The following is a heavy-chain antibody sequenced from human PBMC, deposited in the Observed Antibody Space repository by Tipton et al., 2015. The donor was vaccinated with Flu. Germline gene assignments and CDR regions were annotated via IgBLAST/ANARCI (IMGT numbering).Heavy chain of an antibody. CDR2: IYYRGNT. V-gene: IGHV4-39*07. CDR1: GDSISTSRYY. D-gene: IGHD3-9*01. J-gene: IGHJ3*02. CDR3: ASASSGPKRLRYFDAFDI. Sequence: TLSLTCTVSGDSISTSRYYWAWIRQAPGKGLEWIGSIYYRGNTYFNPSLMSRVTMSVDTSKNQFSLKVSSVIAADTAMYYCASASSGPKRLRYFDAFDIWGQGTMVTVSS.